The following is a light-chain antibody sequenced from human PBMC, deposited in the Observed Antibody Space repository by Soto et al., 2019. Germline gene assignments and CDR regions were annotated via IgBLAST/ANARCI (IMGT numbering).Light chain of an antibody. CDR1: QSISSN. CDR3: QQYNNWPPWT. CDR2: GAS. J-gene: IGKJ1*01. Sequence: EIVMTQSPPTLSVSPGERATLSCRASQSISSNLAWYQQKPGQAPRLLIHGASTRATGIPARFSGSGSGTEFTLTISSLQSEDFAGYYCQQYNNWPPWTFGQGTKVEIK. V-gene: IGKV3-15*01.